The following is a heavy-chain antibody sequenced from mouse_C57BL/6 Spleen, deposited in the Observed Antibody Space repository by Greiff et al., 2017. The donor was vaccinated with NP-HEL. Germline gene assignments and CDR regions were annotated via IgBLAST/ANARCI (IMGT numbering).Heavy chain of an antibody. V-gene: IGHV1-4*01. CDR1: GYTFTSYT. CDR3: ARGERDYFDY. J-gene: IGHJ2*01. CDR2: INPSSGYT. Sequence: VKLQESGAELARPGASVKMSCKASGYTFTSYTMHWVKQRPGQGLEWIGYINPSSGYTKYNQKFKDKATLTADKSSSTAYMQLSSLTSEDSAVYYCARGERDYFDYWGQGTTLTVSS.